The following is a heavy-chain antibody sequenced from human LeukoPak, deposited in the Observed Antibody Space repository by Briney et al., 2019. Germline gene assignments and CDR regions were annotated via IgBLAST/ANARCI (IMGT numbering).Heavy chain of an antibody. D-gene: IGHD6-13*01. J-gene: IGHJ3*02. V-gene: IGHV1-3*01. CDR3: ARDHGSSKEDDAFDI. Sequence: ASVKVSCKASGYTFTNYAMHWVRQAPGQRLEWMGWINAGNGNTKYSQKFQGRVTITRDTSVSTAYMELSSLRSEDTAVYYCARDHGSSKEDDAFDIWGQGTMVTVSS. CDR1: GYTFTNYA. CDR2: INAGNGNT.